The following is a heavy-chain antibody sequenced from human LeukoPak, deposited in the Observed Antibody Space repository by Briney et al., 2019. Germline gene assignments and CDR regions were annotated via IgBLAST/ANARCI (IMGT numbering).Heavy chain of an antibody. D-gene: IGHD6-13*01. Sequence: HPGGSLRLSCAASGFTFSSYAMSWVRQAPGKGLEWVSLISGSGGSTYYADSVKGRFTISRDNSKNTPYLQMISLRAEDTAVYYCAKAAGYSSSWHLDYWGQGTLVTVSS. V-gene: IGHV3-23*01. CDR1: GFTFSSYA. CDR2: ISGSGGST. CDR3: AKAAGYSSSWHLDY. J-gene: IGHJ4*02.